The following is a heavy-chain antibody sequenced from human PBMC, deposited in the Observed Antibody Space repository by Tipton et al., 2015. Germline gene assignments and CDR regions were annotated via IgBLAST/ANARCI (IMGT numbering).Heavy chain of an antibody. D-gene: IGHD3-16*01. Sequence: TLSLTCTVSGGSISGAYNYWSWIRQHPTKGLEWIGYIFYSGSAFYNPSLKSRVTISVDTSGNQFSLKLSSVTAADSAVYYCASGGILGYFDYWGQGTLITVSS. V-gene: IGHV4-31*03. J-gene: IGHJ4*02. CDR3: ASGGILGYFDY. CDR2: IFYSGSA. CDR1: GGSISGAYNY.